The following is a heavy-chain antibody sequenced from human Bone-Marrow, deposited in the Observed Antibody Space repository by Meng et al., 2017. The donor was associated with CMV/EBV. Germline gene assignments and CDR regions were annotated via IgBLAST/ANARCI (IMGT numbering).Heavy chain of an antibody. D-gene: IGHD1-26*01. J-gene: IGHJ2*01. CDR3: AKGRELRNFDL. CDR2: INSDVSST. V-gene: IGHV3-74*01. CDR1: GFTFSSYW. Sequence: GESLKISCAASGFTFSSYWMHWVRQAPGKGLVWVSRINSDVSSTSYADSVKGRFTISRDNAKNTLYLQMNSLRAEDTAVYYCAKGRELRNFDLWGRGTLVTVSS.